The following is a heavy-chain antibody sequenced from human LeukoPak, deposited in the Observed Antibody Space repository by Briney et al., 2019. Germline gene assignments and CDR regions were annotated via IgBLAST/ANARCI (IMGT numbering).Heavy chain of an antibody. D-gene: IGHD6-19*01. CDR2: ISGSGDST. CDR3: AKDREQWPMYYFDF. J-gene: IGHJ4*02. CDR1: GFSFSNYA. Sequence: GGSLRLSCAASGFSFSNYAMSWVRQTPGKGLEWVSGISGSGDSTYYAGSMEGRFTISRDNSKNTLDLQMNSLRAEDTAVYYCAKDREQWPMYYFDFWGQGTLLTVSS. V-gene: IGHV3-23*01.